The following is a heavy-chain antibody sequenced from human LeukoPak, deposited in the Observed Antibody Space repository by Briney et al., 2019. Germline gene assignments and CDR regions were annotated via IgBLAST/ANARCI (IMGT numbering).Heavy chain of an antibody. CDR1: GYTFTSYG. J-gene: IGHJ5*02. Sequence: ASVKVSCKASGYTFTSYGISWVRQAPGQGLEWMGWINPNSGGTDYAQKFQGRVTMTRDTSISTVYMELSRLTYDDTAVYYCARGVGVDSLRRLDPWGQGTLVTVSS. D-gene: IGHD3-22*01. V-gene: IGHV1-2*02. CDR3: ARGVGVDSLRRLDP. CDR2: INPNSGGT.